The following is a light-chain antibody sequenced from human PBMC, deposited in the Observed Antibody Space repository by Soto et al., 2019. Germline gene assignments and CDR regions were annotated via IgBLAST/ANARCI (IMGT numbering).Light chain of an antibody. CDR3: MQALETPYI. J-gene: IGKJ2*01. CDR2: LDS. V-gene: IGKV2-28*01. CDR1: QSLLHSNGYNF. Sequence: MVMTQSPLSLPVTPGEPASISCRSSQSLLHSNGYNFLDWYLQKPGQSPQLLIYLDSNRASGVPDSFSGSGSGTDFTLKISRVEAEDFGVYYCMQALETPYIFGQGTKLEIK.